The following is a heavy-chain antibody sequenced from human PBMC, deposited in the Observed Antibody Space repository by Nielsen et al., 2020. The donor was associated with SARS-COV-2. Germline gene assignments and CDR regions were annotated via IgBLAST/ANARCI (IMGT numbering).Heavy chain of an antibody. D-gene: IGHD4-23*01. CDR3: AKWGSYGGKGVGGMDV. CDR1: GFTFSSYA. V-gene: IGHV3-30*02. J-gene: IGHJ6*02. CDR2: IRYDGSNK. Sequence: GESLKISCAASGFTFSSYAMHWVRQAPGKGLVWVAFIRYDGSNKYYADSVKGRFTISRDNSKNTLYLQMNSLRAEDTAVYYCAKWGSYGGKGVGGMDVWGQGTTVTVSS.